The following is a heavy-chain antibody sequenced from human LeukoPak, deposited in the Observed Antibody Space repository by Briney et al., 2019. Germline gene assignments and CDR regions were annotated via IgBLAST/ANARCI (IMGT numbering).Heavy chain of an antibody. D-gene: IGHD3-3*01. CDR3: ARPVLRFLEWLSDDAFDI. V-gene: IGHV1-18*01. CDR2: ISAYNGNT. CDR1: GYTFTSYG. J-gene: IGHJ3*02. Sequence: ASVKVSCKASGYTFTSYGISWVRQAPGQGLEWMGWISAYNGNTNYAQKLQGRVTMTTDTSTSTAYMELRSLRSDDTAVYYCARPVLRFLEWLSDDAFDIWGQGTMVTVSS.